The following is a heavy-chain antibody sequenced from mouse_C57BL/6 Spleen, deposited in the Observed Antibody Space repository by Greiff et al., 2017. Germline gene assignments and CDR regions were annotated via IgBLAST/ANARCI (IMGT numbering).Heavy chain of an antibody. Sequence: EVQVVESEGGLVQPGSSMKLSCTASGFTFSDYYMAWVRQVPEKGLEWVANINYDGSSTYYLDSLKSRFIISRDNAKNILYLQMSSLKSEDTATYYCARERSVVATGYFDYWGQGTTLTVSS. D-gene: IGHD1-1*01. CDR2: INYDGSST. J-gene: IGHJ2*01. CDR1: GFTFSDYY. CDR3: ARERSVVATGYFDY. V-gene: IGHV5-16*01.